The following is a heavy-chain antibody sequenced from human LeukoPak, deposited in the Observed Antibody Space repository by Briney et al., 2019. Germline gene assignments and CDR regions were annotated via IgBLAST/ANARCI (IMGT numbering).Heavy chain of an antibody. J-gene: IGHJ3*02. D-gene: IGHD3-10*01. V-gene: IGHV3-7*04. CDR3: ARDWRSVIRGRVTQGGGFDI. CDR1: GFTFSTYW. CDR2: IREDESEK. Sequence: GGSLRLSCAASGFTFSTYWMSWVRQAPGKGLEWVANIREDESEKYYVDSVKGRFTISRDNAKNSLHLQMNSLRVEDTAVFYCARDWRSVIRGRVTQGGGFDIWGQGTMVTVSS.